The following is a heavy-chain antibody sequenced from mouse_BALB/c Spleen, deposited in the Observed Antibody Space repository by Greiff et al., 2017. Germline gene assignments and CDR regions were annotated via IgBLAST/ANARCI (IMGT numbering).Heavy chain of an antibody. J-gene: IGHJ4*01. CDR1: GYSITSDYA. V-gene: IGHV3-2*02. CDR3: ARRVYAMDY. CDR2: ISYSGST. Sequence: DVQLQESGPGLVKPSQSLSLTCTVTGYSITSDYAWNWIRQFPGNKLEWMGYISYSGSTSYNPSLKSRISITRDTSKNQFFLQLNSVTTEDTATYYCARRVYAMDYWGQGTSVTVSS.